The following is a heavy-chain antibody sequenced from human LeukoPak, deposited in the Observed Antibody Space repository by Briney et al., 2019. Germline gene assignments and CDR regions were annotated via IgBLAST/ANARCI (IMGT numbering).Heavy chain of an antibody. J-gene: IGHJ4*02. CDR3: ATALGYSYGFDY. V-gene: IGHV1-24*01. CDR2: FDPDDCET. D-gene: IGHD5-18*01. CDR1: VYTLTDLS. Sequence: ASVKVSFKVSVYTLTDLSMHWARQAPRKGLEWVGGFDPDDCETINAQKFQGRVNMPEETSTETAYMELNSLRSEDTAVYYSATALGYSYGFDYWGQGTLVTVSS.